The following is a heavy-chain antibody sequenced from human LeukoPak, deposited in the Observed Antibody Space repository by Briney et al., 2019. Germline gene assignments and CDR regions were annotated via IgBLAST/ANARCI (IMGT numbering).Heavy chain of an antibody. V-gene: IGHV3-21*01. CDR2: ISGSSSYI. CDR1: GFTFSSYT. J-gene: IGHJ4*02. D-gene: IGHD2-2*01. Sequence: GGSLRLSCAASGFTFSSYTMNWVRQAPGKGLEWVSFISGSSSYIYYADSVKGRFTISRDNAKNSLYLQMSNLRAEDTAVYYCARDKVGSTVVVPAFDYWGQGTLVTVSS. CDR3: ARDKVGSTVVVPAFDY.